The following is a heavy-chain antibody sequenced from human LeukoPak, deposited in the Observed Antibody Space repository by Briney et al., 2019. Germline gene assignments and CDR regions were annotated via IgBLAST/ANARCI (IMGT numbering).Heavy chain of an antibody. J-gene: IGHJ4*02. CDR1: GGSFSGYY. D-gene: IGHD6-6*01. Sequence: ASETLSLTCAVYGGSFSGYYWSWIRQPPGKGLEWIGEINHSGSTNYNPSLKSRVTISVDTSENQFSLKLSSVTAADTAVYYCATSSSSSDFDYWGQGTLVTVSS. V-gene: IGHV4-34*01. CDR3: ATSSSSSDFDY. CDR2: INHSGST.